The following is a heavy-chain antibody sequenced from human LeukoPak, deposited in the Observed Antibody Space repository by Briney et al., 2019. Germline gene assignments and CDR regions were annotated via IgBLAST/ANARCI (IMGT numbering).Heavy chain of an antibody. V-gene: IGHV3-30*02. Sequence: QAGGSLRLSCAASGFTFSSYGMHWVRQAPGKGLEWVAFIRYDGSNKYYADSVKGRFTISRDNAKNSLYLQMNSLRAEDTAVYYCERWYYDILTGLYFDYWGQGTLVTVSS. CDR3: ERWYYDILTGLYFDY. CDR1: GFTFSSYG. J-gene: IGHJ4*02. CDR2: IRYDGSNK. D-gene: IGHD3-9*01.